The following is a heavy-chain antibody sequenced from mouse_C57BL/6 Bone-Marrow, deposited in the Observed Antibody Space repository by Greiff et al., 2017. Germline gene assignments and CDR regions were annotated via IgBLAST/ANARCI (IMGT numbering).Heavy chain of an antibody. J-gene: IGHJ4*01. D-gene: IGHD1-1*01. Sequence: VQLLQSGAELVRPGASVTLSCKASGYTFTDYEMHWVKQTPVHGLEWIGAIDPETGGTAYNQKFKGKAILTADKSSSTAYMELRSLTSEDSAVYDCTDVYGSSYDYYAMDYWGKGTTVTVSS. V-gene: IGHV1-15*01. CDR1: GYTFTDYE. CDR2: IDPETGGT. CDR3: TDVYGSSYDYYAMDY.